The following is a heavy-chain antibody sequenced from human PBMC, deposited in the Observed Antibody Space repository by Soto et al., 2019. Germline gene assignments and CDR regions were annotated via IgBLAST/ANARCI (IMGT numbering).Heavy chain of an antibody. D-gene: IGHD3-10*01. J-gene: IGHJ5*02. CDR2: IYYSGST. Sequence: SETLSLTCTVSGGSISSGGYYWSWIRQHPGKGREWIGYIYYSGSTYYNPSLKSRVTISVDTSKNQFSLKLSTVTAADTAVYYCARDPMVRGVDESSWFDPWGQGTLVTVSS. V-gene: IGHV4-31*03. CDR3: ARDPMVRGVDESSWFDP. CDR1: GGSISSGGYY.